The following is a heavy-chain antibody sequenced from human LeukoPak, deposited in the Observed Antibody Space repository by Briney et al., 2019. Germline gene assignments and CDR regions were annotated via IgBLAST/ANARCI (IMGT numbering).Heavy chain of an antibody. D-gene: IGHD2-21*01. CDR1: GFTFNSFN. J-gene: IGHJ3*02. V-gene: IGHV3-48*01. Sequence: GGSLRLSCAASGFTFNSFNMNWVRQAPGKGLEWISYISSSSSTIYYADSVKGRFTISRGNAKNSLSLQMNSLRAEDTAVYYCARDPSPAHSIVVVIGGWYGFDIWGQGTMVTVSS. CDR3: ARDPSPAHSIVVVIGGWYGFDI. CDR2: ISSSSSTI.